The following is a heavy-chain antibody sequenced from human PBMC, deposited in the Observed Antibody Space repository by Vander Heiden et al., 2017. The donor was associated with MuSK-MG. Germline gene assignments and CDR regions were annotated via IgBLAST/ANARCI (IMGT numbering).Heavy chain of an antibody. CDR2: ISSSSSYI. V-gene: IGHV3-21*01. CDR1: GFTFSSDS. D-gene: IGHD3-16*02. CDR3: ARGGYPRSGWFDP. Sequence: EVQLVGSGGGLVKSGGSLRLHCAASGFTFSSDSITWVRQAPGKGLEWVSSISSSSSYIYYADSVKGRFTISRDNAKNSLYLQMNSLRAEDTAVYYCARGGYPRSGWFDPWGQGTLVTVSS. J-gene: IGHJ5*02.